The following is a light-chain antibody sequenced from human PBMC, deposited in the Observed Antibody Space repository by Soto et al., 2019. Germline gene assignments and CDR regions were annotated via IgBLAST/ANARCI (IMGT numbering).Light chain of an antibody. CDR3: QQYIRWPLT. Sequence: EIVLTQSPATLSLSPGERATLSCRASQSVGSYLAWYQQKPGQAPRLLIYDASSRATGVPDRFSGSGSGTEFTLTISSLQSEDFAVYYCQQYIRWPLTFGGGTKVDIK. V-gene: IGKV3-11*01. J-gene: IGKJ4*01. CDR2: DAS. CDR1: QSVGSY.